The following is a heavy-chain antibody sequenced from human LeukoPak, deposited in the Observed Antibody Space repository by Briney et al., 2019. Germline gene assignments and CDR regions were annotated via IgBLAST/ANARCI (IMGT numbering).Heavy chain of an antibody. J-gene: IGHJ4*02. V-gene: IGHV3-23*01. CDR1: GFTFSSYA. CDR2: IEVGGAIT. Sequence: GGSLRLSCATSGFTFSSYAMTWVRRAPGKGLEWVSTIEVGGAITHYAASVKGRFTISRDTSKKILYLQMDSLRPEDTAVYYCAKPLGGSYLFDRWGQGTLVTVSS. CDR3: AKPLGGSYLFDR. D-gene: IGHD1-26*01.